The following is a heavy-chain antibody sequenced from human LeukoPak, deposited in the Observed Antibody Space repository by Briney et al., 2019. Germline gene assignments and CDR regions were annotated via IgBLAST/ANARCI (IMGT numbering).Heavy chain of an antibody. CDR2: LYYSGST. D-gene: IGHD3-22*01. Sequence: PSETLSLTCTVSGGSISSYYWSWIRQPPGKGLEWIGYLYYSGSTDYNPSLKSRVTISVDTSKNQFSLKLSSVTAADTAVYYCARAGSGYSFDIWGQGTMVTVSS. V-gene: IGHV4-59*01. CDR3: ARAGSGYSFDI. CDR1: GGSISSYY. J-gene: IGHJ3*02.